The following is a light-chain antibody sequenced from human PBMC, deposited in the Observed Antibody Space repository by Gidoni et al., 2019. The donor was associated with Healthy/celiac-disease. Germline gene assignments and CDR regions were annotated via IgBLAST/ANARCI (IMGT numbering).Light chain of an antibody. Sequence: AIQLTQSPSSLSASVGDRVTITCRASQGINSALAWYQQKPGKAPKLLIYDASSLESGVPSRFSGSGSGTDFTLTISSLQPEDVATYYCQQFNSYPRTFGQGTKLEIK. V-gene: IGKV1-13*02. CDR2: DAS. CDR3: QQFNSYPRT. CDR1: QGINSA. J-gene: IGKJ2*01.